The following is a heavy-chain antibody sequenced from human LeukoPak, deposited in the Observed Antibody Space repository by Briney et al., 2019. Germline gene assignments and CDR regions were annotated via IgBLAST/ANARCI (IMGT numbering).Heavy chain of an antibody. D-gene: IGHD3-22*01. CDR2: INPNSGVT. CDR3: ARQYDTVFAY. CDR1: GYTFSDYY. J-gene: IGHJ4*02. V-gene: IGHV1-2*02. Sequence: ASVRVSCKASGYTFSDYYMHWVRQAPGQGLEWMGWINPNSGVTNYARKFQGRVTMTRDTSISTAYMELSRVTSDDTAVYYCARQYDTVFAYWCQGTLVTVSS.